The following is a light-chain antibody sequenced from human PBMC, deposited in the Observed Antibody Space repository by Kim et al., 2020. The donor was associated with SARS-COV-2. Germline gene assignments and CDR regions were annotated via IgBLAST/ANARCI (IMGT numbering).Light chain of an antibody. CDR1: QSLLHSNGYNY. CDR3: MQALQTPT. J-gene: IGKJ2*01. Sequence: GEPASISCRSSQSLLHSNGYNYLDWYLQKPGQSPQLLIYLGSNRASGVPDRGSGSGSGTDFTLKISRVEAEDVGVYYCMQALQTPTFGQGTKLEI. V-gene: IGKV2-28*01. CDR2: LGS.